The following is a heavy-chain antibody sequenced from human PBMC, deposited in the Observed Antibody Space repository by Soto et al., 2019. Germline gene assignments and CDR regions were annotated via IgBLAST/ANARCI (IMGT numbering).Heavy chain of an antibody. D-gene: IGHD5-12*01. CDR3: ARDERRGYVVGWAPIFGY. Sequence: EVQLVESGGGLVQSGGSLRLSCAASGFTFSNYNMNWVRQAPGQGLEWVSYISSSGSAIYYADSVKGRFSISRDNADKSLYLQMKSLRDEGTAVYYCARDERRGYVVGWAPIFGYSGQGTLVTVSS. CDR2: ISSSGSAI. V-gene: IGHV3-48*02. J-gene: IGHJ4*02. CDR1: GFTFSNYN.